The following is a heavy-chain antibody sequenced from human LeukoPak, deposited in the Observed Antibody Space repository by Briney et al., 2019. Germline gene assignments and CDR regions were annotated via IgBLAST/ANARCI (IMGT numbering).Heavy chain of an antibody. J-gene: IGHJ4*02. D-gene: IGHD5-12*01. V-gene: IGHV3-30*14. CDR2: ISYDGSNK. Sequence: PGGSLRLSCAASGFTFSSYAMHWVRQAPGKGLEWVAVISYDGSNKYYADSVKGRFTISRDNYPQMNSLRAEDTAVYYCARGPSGYHNTGGQGTLVTVSS. CDR3: ARGPSGYHNT. CDR1: GFTFSSYA.